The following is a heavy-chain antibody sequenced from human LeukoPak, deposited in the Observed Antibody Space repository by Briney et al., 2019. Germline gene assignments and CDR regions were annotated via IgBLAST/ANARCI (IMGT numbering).Heavy chain of an antibody. Sequence: GGSLRLSCAASGFIFSNHGMNWVRQAPGKGLEWVSTISGSGDSTYYADSVKGRFTTSRDNSKNTLYLQMNSLRVEDTAVYYCAKGAYYGDWGQGTLVTVSS. CDR2: ISGSGDST. V-gene: IGHV3-23*01. D-gene: IGHD3-3*01. CDR1: GFIFSNHG. CDR3: AKGAYYGD. J-gene: IGHJ4*02.